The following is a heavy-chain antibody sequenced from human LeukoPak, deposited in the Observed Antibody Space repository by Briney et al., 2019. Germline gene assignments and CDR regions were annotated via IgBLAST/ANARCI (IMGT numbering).Heavy chain of an antibody. Sequence: GGSLRLSCAASGFIFSNHGMNWVRQAPGKGLEWVSTISGSGDSTYYADSVKGRFTTSRDNSKNTLYLQMNSLRVEDTAVYYCAKGAYYGDWGQGTLVTVSS. CDR2: ISGSGDST. V-gene: IGHV3-23*01. D-gene: IGHD3-3*01. CDR1: GFIFSNHG. CDR3: AKGAYYGD. J-gene: IGHJ4*02.